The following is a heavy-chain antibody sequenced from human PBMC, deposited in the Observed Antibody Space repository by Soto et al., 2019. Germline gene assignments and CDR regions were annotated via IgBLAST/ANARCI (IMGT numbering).Heavy chain of an antibody. CDR2: INPQTGGT. D-gene: IGHD2-2*01. CDR3: ARERYQVISDGMDV. Sequence: ASVKVSCKASGYTFTGYYIHWVREAPGQGLEWMRWINPQTGGTSYAQKFQGRVTLSRDTSINTAYLELSRLTFDDAAVYFCARERYQVISDGMDVWGQGTTVTVSS. CDR1: GYTFTGYY. J-gene: IGHJ6*02. V-gene: IGHV1-2*02.